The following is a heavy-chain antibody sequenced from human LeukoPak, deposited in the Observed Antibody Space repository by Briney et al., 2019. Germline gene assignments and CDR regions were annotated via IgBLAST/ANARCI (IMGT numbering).Heavy chain of an antibody. D-gene: IGHD1-1*01. CDR2: IIPIFGTA. CDR3: AREGGPTGGAQDY. Sequence: SVKVSCKASGGTFSSYAISWVRQAPGQGLEWMGGIIPIFGTANYAQKFQGRVTITADESTSTAYMELSSLRSDDTAVYYCAREGGPTGGAQDYWGQGTLVTVSS. V-gene: IGHV1-69*13. J-gene: IGHJ4*02. CDR1: GGTFSSYA.